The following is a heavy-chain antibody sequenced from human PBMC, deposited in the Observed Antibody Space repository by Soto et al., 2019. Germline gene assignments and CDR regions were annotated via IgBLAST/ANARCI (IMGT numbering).Heavy chain of an antibody. CDR2: VNSDGNST. D-gene: IGHD4-4*01. J-gene: IGHJ4*02. CDR3: ARGRNHFDY. V-gene: IGHV3-74*01. CDR1: GFTFSPFW. Sequence: EVQLVESGGGLVQPGGSLRLSCAASGFTFSPFWMHWVRQVPGKGPVWVSRVNSDGNSTSYADSVKGRFTISRDNAKNTLYLHMNSLRAEDTGVYYCARGRNHFDYWGQRTLVTVSS.